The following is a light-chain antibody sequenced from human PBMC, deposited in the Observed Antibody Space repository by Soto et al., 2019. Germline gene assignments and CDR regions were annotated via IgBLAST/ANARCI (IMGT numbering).Light chain of an antibody. CDR2: DAS. CDR3: HQYDNAPQT. Sequence: EIVMTQSPATLSVSPGERATLSCRASQSVSSKLAWYQQKPGQAPRLLIYDASTRATGIPARFSGSGSGTEFTLTISRLEPEDFAVYYCHQYDNAPQTYGQGTKVDIK. CDR1: QSVSSK. J-gene: IGKJ2*01. V-gene: IGKV3-15*01.